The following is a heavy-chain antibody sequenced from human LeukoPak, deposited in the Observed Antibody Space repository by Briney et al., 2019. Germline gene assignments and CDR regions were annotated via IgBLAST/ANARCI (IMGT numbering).Heavy chain of an antibody. CDR2: ISSVGTSI. V-gene: IGHV3-21*01. CDR1: GFTFSTCR. D-gene: IGHD6-19*01. Sequence: GGSLRLSCAASGFTFSTCRMNWVRQAPGKGLEWISSISSVGTSISYADSLKGRFTVSRDNAKNSLYLQMNSLRAEDTAVYYCARDGPGEKQWLRAFDIWGQGTMVTVSS. CDR3: ARDGPGEKQWLRAFDI. J-gene: IGHJ3*02.